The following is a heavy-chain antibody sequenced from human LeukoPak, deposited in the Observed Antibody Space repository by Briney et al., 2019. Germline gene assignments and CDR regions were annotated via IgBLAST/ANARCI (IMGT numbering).Heavy chain of an antibody. Sequence: RASETLSLTCTVSGGSISSYYWTWIRQPPGKGLEWIGYMYYSGSTNYNPSLKSRVTISVDTSKYQFSLKLNSVTAADTAVYYCARGYNWFDLWGQGTLVTVSS. CDR3: ARGYNWFDL. J-gene: IGHJ5*02. CDR2: MYYSGST. CDR1: GGSISSYY. V-gene: IGHV4-59*01.